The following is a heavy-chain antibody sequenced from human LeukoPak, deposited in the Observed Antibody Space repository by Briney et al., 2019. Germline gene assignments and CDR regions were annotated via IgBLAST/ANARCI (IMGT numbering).Heavy chain of an antibody. Sequence: GSLRLSCAASGFTFSNAWMSWVRQAPGKGLEWVGRIKSKTDGGTTDYAAPVKGRFTISRDDSKNTLYLQMNSLKTEDTAVYYCTTAGGAVAAPGWIDYWGQGTLVTVSS. D-gene: IGHD6-19*01. CDR3: TTAGGAVAAPGWIDY. CDR1: GFTFSNAW. V-gene: IGHV3-15*01. J-gene: IGHJ4*02. CDR2: IKSKTDGGTT.